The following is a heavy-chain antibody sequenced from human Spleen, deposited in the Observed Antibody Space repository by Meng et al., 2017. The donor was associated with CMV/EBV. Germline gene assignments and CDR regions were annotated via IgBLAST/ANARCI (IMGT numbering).Heavy chain of an antibody. CDR3: ARDVGYLDY. CDR2: INHSGST. Sequence: QVQLQQWGAGLLKPSEHLSLTCPVYGGSFSGYYWSWIRQPPGKGLEWIGEINHSGSTNYNPSLKSRVTMSVDTSKNQFSLKLSSVTAADTAVYYCARDVGYLDYWGQGTLVTVSS. V-gene: IGHV4-34*01. D-gene: IGHD3-10*02. CDR1: GGSFSGYY. J-gene: IGHJ4*02.